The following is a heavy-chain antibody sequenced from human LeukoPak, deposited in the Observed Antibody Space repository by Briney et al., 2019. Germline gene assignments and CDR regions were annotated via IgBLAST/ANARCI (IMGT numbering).Heavy chain of an antibody. D-gene: IGHD3-22*01. CDR2: IRSKANSYAT. J-gene: IGHJ4*02. CDR3: RGYYYDSSGYYLVDY. V-gene: IGHV3-73*01. Sequence: GSLRLSCAASGFTFSGSAMHWVRQASGKGLEWVGRIRSKANSYATAYAASVKGRFTISRDDSKNTAYLRMNSLKTEDTAVYYCRGYYYDSSGYYLVDYWGQGTLVTVSS. CDR1: GFTFSGSA.